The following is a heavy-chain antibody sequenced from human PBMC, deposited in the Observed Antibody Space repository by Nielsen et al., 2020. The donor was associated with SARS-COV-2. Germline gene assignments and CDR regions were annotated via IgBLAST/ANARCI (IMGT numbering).Heavy chain of an antibody. Sequence: SETLSLTCAVYGGSFSGHYWSWIRQTPGKGPEWIGEITHAGTTNYNPSLQSRVTISLDTSKKQFSLRLSSLTAADTAVYYCAGTLTIFGVAPTLDYWGQGTLVTVS. CDR1: GGSFSGHY. J-gene: IGHJ4*02. V-gene: IGHV4-34*01. CDR3: AGTLTIFGVAPTLDY. D-gene: IGHD3-3*01. CDR2: ITHAGTT.